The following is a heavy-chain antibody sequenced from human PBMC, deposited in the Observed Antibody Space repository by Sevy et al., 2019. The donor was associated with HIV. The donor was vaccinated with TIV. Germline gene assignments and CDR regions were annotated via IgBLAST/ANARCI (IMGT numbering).Heavy chain of an antibody. V-gene: IGHV4-39*01. CDR2: IYYSGST. CDR3: ARLGTYYYDSSGYYYNWFDP. D-gene: IGHD3-22*01. J-gene: IGHJ5*02. CDR1: GGSISSSSYY. Sequence: SETLSLTCTVSGGSISSSSYYWGWIRQPPGKGLEWIGSIYYSGSTYYNPSLKSRVTISVDTSKNQFSLKLSSVTAAETAVYYCARLGTYYYDSSGYYYNWFDPWGQGTLVTVSS.